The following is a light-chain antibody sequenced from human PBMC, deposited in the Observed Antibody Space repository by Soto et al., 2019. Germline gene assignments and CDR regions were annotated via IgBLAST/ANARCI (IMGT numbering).Light chain of an antibody. CDR3: QQYDRTPLT. CDR1: QNLLYSSNNKNY. CDR2: WAS. Sequence: DIVMTQSPDSLAVSLGERATINCKSSQNLLYSSNNKNYLAWYQQKPGQPPKLLIYWASTRESVVPDRFSGSGSGTDFTLTISSLQAEDVAVYYCQQYDRTPLTFGGGTKVEIK. J-gene: IGKJ4*01. V-gene: IGKV4-1*01.